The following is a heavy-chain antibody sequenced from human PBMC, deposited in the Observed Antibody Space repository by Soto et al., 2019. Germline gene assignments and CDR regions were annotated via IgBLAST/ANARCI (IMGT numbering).Heavy chain of an antibody. Sequence: PSETLSLTCGVYGGSFSGYDWTWIRQPPGKGLQWIGETSHTGTTNYNPSLKSRVFMSLDTSKNQFSLNLTSVTAADTAVYYCARLTGTQDYWGQGTLVTVSS. J-gene: IGHJ4*02. CDR3: ARLTGTQDY. V-gene: IGHV4-34*01. D-gene: IGHD1-1*01. CDR1: GGSFSGYD. CDR2: TSHTGTT.